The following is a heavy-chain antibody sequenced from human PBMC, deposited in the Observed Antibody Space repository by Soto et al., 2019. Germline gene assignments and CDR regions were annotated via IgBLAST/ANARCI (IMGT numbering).Heavy chain of an antibody. CDR3: ARHFSGSYYDDY. CDR1: GGSFSGYY. D-gene: IGHD1-26*01. Sequence: PSETLSLTCGVSGGSFSGYYWSWFRQPPGKGLEWIGEITYSGSTTYNPSLKSRVTISVDTSKNQFSLRLSSVTAADTAVYYCARHFSGSYYDDYWGQGSLVTVSS. V-gene: IGHV4-34*01. CDR2: ITYSGST. J-gene: IGHJ4*02.